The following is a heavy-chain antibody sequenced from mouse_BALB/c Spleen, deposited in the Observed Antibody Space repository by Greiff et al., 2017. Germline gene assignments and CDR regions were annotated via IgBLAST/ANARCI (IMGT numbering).Heavy chain of an antibody. CDR1: SYTFTDYA. D-gene: IGHD2-4*01. J-gene: IGHJ3*01. CDR2: ISTYYGNT. V-gene: IGHV1-67*01. Sequence: LVESGPELVRPGVSVKISCKGSSYTFTDYAMHWVKQSHAKSLEWIGVISTYYGNTNYNQKFKGKATMTVDKSSSTAYMELARLTSEDSAVYYCAREGDDYDAPWFAYWGQGTLVTVSA. CDR3: AREGDDYDAPWFAY.